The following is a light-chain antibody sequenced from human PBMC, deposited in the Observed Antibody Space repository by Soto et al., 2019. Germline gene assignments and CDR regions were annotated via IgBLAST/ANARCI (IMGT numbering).Light chain of an antibody. CDR3: QQFGSSIPHT. CDR1: QVIGSRY. V-gene: IGKV3-20*01. Sequence: EIVMTQSPGTLSLSPGERATISCRASQVIGSRYLAWYHQKSGQAPRLLIYGASSRATGIPDRFSGSGSGTDFTLTISRLETEDFGVYYCQQFGSSIPHTFGQGTTLEIK. J-gene: IGKJ2*01. CDR2: GAS.